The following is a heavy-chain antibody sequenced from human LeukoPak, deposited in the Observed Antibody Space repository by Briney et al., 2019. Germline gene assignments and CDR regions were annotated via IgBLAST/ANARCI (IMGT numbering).Heavy chain of an antibody. CDR2: ISRDDNNI. Sequence: GGSVRLSCAASGFTFSDYYMNWIRQAPGKGLEWVSYISRDDNNIYYADSVKGRFTISRDNAKNSLYLQMNSLRAEDTAVYYCARGQRGGITIFGVGPRSDFDYWGQGTLVTVSS. J-gene: IGHJ4*02. V-gene: IGHV3-11*01. CDR3: ARGQRGGITIFGVGPRSDFDY. D-gene: IGHD3-3*01. CDR1: GFTFSDYY.